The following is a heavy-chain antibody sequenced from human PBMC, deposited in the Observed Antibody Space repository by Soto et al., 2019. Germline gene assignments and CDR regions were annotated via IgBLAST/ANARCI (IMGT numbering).Heavy chain of an antibody. V-gene: IGHV3-33*01. CDR1: GFTFSSYG. D-gene: IGHD3-10*01. CDR3: ACQGGAGFPNDY. CDR2: IWYDVSDK. J-gene: IGHJ4*01. Sequence: QVQLVESGGGVVQPGRSLRLSCAASGFTFSSYGMHWVRQAPGKGLEWVAVIWYDVSDKYYAYSVKGRFTISRDNSKNTLYLQMNSLRAEYTAVYYCACQGGAGFPNDYWGHGTLVTVSS.